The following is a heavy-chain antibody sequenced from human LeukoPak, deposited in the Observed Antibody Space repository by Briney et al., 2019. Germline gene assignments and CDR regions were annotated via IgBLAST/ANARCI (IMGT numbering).Heavy chain of an antibody. CDR1: GGSISSYY. Sequence: SETLSITCTVSGGSISSYYWSWIRQPPGKGLEWIGYIYCSGSTNYNPSLKSRVTISVDTSKNQFSLKLSSVTAADTAVYYCARSRDDSSGYYYGNWYFDLWGRGTLVTVSS. J-gene: IGHJ2*01. V-gene: IGHV4-59*01. D-gene: IGHD3-22*01. CDR2: IYCSGST. CDR3: ARSRDDSSGYYYGNWYFDL.